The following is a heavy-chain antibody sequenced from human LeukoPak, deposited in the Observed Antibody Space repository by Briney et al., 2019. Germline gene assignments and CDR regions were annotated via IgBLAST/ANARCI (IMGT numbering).Heavy chain of an antibody. D-gene: IGHD3-22*01. CDR2: IYPGGSDT. CDR1: GSRFTSYW. Sequence: GESLKISCKGSGSRFTSYWIGWVRQMPGKGLEWMGIIYPGGSDTRYSPSFQGQVTISADRSISTAYLQWSSLKASDTAMYYCARVYYYDSSGSSLDYWGQGTLVTVSS. J-gene: IGHJ4*02. CDR3: ARVYYYDSSGSSLDY. V-gene: IGHV5-51*01.